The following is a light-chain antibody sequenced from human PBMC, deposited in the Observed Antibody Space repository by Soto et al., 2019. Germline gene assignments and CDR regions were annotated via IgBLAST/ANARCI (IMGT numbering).Light chain of an antibody. CDR1: QSTNNY. J-gene: IGKJ1*01. Sequence: DIQMTQSPSSLSASVGDRVTITCRASQSTNNYLNWYQQRPGKAPKLLIYGASTLQSGVPSRFSGSGSGTDFTLTISSLQPEDFATYYCQQSFSAPVTFGQGTTVEVK. CDR3: QQSFSAPVT. CDR2: GAS. V-gene: IGKV1-39*01.